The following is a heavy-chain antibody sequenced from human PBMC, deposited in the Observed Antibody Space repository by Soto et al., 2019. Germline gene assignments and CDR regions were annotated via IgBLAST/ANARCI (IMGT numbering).Heavy chain of an antibody. CDR1: GFSFSKYG. J-gene: IGHJ4*02. V-gene: IGHV3-30*18. CDR3: AKELRETGGYYFDC. D-gene: IGHD3-16*01. Sequence: QVQLVESGGGVVQPGRSLRLSCAASGFSFSKYGMHWVRQAPGKGLEWVAEMSDDGSKKYYGDSVKGQFTISRDNSKNTLYLLMDSLSPEDTAMYYCAKELRETGGYYFDCWGQGTLVTVSS. CDR2: MSDDGSKK.